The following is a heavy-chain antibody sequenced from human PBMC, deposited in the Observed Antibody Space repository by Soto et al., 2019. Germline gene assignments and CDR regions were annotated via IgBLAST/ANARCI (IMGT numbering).Heavy chain of an antibody. Sequence: SETLSLTCAVSHGSISSGGYSWTWIRHPPGKGLECIGYIYHSGSTYYNPSLKSRVNISVDRSKNQISLKLSSVTAADTAVYYCGRDPGPWDQGPLVAAPQ. J-gene: IGHJ5*02. CDR1: HGSISSGGYS. CDR3: GRDPGP. CDR2: IYHSGST. V-gene: IGHV4-30-2*01.